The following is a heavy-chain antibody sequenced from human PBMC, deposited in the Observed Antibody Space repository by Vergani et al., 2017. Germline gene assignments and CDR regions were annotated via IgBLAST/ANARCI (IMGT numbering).Heavy chain of an antibody. J-gene: IGHJ3*02. V-gene: IGHV3-11*01. CDR3: ARGLYTSSSESAFDI. CDR2: ISSSGII. Sequence: QVQLVESGGGVVQPGRSLRLSCAASGFTFSDYYMSWIRQAPGTGLEWVSYISSSGIISYADSVKGRFTISRDNAKNSVYLQMNSLRAEDTAVYFCARGLYTSSSESAFDIWGQGTMVTVSS. D-gene: IGHD6-6*01. CDR1: GFTFSDYY.